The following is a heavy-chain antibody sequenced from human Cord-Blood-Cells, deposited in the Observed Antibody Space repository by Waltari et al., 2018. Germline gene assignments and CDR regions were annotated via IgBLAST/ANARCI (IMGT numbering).Heavy chain of an antibody. CDR1: GGTFSSYA. Sequence: QVQLVQSGAAVKKPGSSVKVYCQASGGTFSSYASSWVRQAPGKGFEWMGGIIPIFGTANYAQKFQGRVTITADESTSTAYMELSSLRSEDTAVYYCARDRWELPLDYWGQGTLVTVSS. CDR3: ARDRWELPLDY. CDR2: IIPIFGTA. J-gene: IGHJ4*02. D-gene: IGHD1-26*01. V-gene: IGHV1-69*01.